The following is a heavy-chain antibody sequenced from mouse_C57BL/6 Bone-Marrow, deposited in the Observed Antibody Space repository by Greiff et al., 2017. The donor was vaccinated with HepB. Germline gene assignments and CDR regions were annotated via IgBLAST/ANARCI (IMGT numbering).Heavy chain of an antibody. CDR2: IYPGDGDT. CDR1: GYAFSSSW. CDR3: AHYGSSPFAY. J-gene: IGHJ3*01. V-gene: IGHV1-82*01. Sequence: QVQLKESGPELVKPGASVKISCKASGYAFSSSWMNWVKQRPGKGLEWIGRIYPGDGDTNYNGKFKGKATLTADKSSSTAYMQLSSLTSEDSAVYFCAHYGSSPFAYWGQGTLVTVSA. D-gene: IGHD1-1*01.